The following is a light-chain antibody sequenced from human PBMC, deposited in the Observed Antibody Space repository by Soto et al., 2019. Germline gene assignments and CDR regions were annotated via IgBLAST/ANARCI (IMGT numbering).Light chain of an antibody. V-gene: IGKV3-20*01. CDR1: QSVGSSY. Sequence: VLPQPPGTLSFSPGERATLSCRASQSVGSSYLGLYQHTPSPAPRLLIYRASGRAPGIPDRVRGSGSGTDSALTISRREPEDFAVYDCQLHVSSLTWTVGQGTKVDIK. J-gene: IGKJ1*01. CDR3: QLHVSSLTWT. CDR2: RAS.